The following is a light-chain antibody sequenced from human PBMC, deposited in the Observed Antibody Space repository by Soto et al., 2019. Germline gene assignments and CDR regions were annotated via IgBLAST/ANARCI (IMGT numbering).Light chain of an antibody. CDR3: QQYNNWPPVT. CDR2: GAS. J-gene: IGKJ4*01. CDR1: QSVSSN. Sequence: VLTQSPATLSVSPGDRATLSCRASQSVSSNLAWYQQKPGQAPRLLIYGASTRATGIRARFSGSGSGTEFTLTISSLQSEDFAIYYCQQYNNWPPVTFGGGTKVEIK. V-gene: IGKV3-15*01.